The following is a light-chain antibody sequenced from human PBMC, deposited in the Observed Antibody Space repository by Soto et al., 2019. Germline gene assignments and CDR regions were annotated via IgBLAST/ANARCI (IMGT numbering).Light chain of an antibody. Sequence: EIVLTQSPATLSLSPGERATLSYRASQSVSSYLAWYQQKPGQAPRLLIYDASNRATGIPARFSGSGSGTDFTLTISSLEPEDFAVYYCQQRSNCPPFTFGQGTRLRL. CDR3: QQRSNCPPFT. CDR2: DAS. J-gene: IGKJ5*01. V-gene: IGKV3-11*01. CDR1: QSVSSY.